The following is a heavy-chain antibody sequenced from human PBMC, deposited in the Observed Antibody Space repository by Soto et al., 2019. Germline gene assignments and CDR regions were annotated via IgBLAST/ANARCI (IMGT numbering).Heavy chain of an antibody. CDR1: GFTFSSYA. CDR2: ISYDGSNK. D-gene: IGHD2-2*02. V-gene: IGHV3-30*04. Sequence: GGSLRLSCAASGFTFSSYAMHWVRQAPGKGLEWVAVISYDGSNKYYADSVKGRFTISRDNSKNTLYLQMNSLRAEDTAVYDCAGVDIVVVPAAIPVWAVNGMDVWGQGTTVTVSS. J-gene: IGHJ6*02. CDR3: AGVDIVVVPAAIPVWAVNGMDV.